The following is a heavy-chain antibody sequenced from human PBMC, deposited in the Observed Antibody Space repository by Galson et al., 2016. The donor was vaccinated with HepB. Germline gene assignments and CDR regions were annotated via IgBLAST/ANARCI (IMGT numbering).Heavy chain of an antibody. CDR1: GYTFTGYY. CDR3: ARDNSGAFDI. Sequence: SVKVSCKASGYTFTGYYLHWVRQAPGQGLEWMGWINPNSGGTKYAQKFQGWVTMTRDTSISTAYMELSRLTSGDTAVYYCARDNSGAFDIWGQGTMVTVSS. V-gene: IGHV1-2*04. J-gene: IGHJ3*02. D-gene: IGHD1-26*01. CDR2: INPNSGGT.